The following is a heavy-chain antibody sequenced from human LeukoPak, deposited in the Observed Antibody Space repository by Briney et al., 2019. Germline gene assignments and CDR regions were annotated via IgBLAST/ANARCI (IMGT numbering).Heavy chain of an antibody. CDR2: INPNSGGT. Sequence: ASVKVPCKASGYTFTGDYMHWVRQAPGQGLEWMGWINPNSGGTNYAQKFQGRVTMTRDTSISTAYMELSRLRSDDTAVYYCARDIAAAGTGWFDPWGQGTLVTVSS. J-gene: IGHJ5*02. V-gene: IGHV1-2*02. CDR3: ARDIAAAGTGWFDP. CDR1: GYTFTGDY. D-gene: IGHD6-13*01.